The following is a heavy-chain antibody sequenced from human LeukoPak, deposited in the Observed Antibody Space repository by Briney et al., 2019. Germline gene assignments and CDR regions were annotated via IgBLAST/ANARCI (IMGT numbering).Heavy chain of an antibody. V-gene: IGHV4-61*02. CDR3: ARGFPGGYSYGSNWFDP. J-gene: IGHJ5*02. D-gene: IGHD5-18*01. CDR1: GGSISSGSYY. Sequence: PSETLSLTCTVSGGSISSGSYYWSWIRQPAGKGLEWIGRIYTSGSTNYNPSLKSRVTISVDTSKNQFSLKLSSVTAADTAVYYCARGFPGGYSYGSNWFDPWGQGTLVTDSS. CDR2: IYTSGST.